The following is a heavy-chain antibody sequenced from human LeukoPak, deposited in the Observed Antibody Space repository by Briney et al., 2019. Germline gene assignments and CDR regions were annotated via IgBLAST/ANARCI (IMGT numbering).Heavy chain of an antibody. CDR3: ARVMTAITNWFDP. Sequence: GGSLRLSCAASGFTVSSNYVGWVRQAPGKGLEWVSVIYRDGSTYYADSVKGRFTISRDNSKNTLYLQMNDLRVEDTAVYYCARVMTAITNWFDPWGQGTLVAVSS. J-gene: IGHJ5*02. D-gene: IGHD2-21*02. CDR1: GFTVSSNY. V-gene: IGHV3-66*01. CDR2: IYRDGST.